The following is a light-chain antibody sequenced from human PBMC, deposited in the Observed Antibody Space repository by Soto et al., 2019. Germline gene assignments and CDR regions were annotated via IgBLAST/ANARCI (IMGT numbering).Light chain of an antibody. J-gene: IGKJ2*01. Sequence: EIVMTQSPATLSVTQGERATLSCRASQSVNHNLAWYQQKPGQAPRLLFYGASFRATGVPARFSGSGSGTDFTLTISSLQSEDFAIYYCQQSNNWPYTFGQGTKLEIK. CDR3: QQSNNWPYT. V-gene: IGKV3-15*01. CDR2: GAS. CDR1: QSVNHN.